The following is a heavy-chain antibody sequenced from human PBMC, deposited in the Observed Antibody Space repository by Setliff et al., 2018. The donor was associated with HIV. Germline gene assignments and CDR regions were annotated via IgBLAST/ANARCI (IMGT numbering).Heavy chain of an antibody. CDR2: MYTSGST. Sequence: SETLSLTCTVSGGSISSGTYYWSWIRQPAGKGLEWIGHMYTSGSTNYNPSLKSRVTISVDTSKNQFSLKLRSVTAADTAVYYCARGTVMATGDYWGQGTLVTVSS. J-gene: IGHJ4*02. CDR1: GGSISSGTYY. CDR3: ARGTVMATGDY. D-gene: IGHD5-12*01. V-gene: IGHV4-61*09.